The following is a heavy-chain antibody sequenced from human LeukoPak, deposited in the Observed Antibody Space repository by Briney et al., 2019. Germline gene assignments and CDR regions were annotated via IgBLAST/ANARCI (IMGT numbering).Heavy chain of an antibody. CDR2: ISYSDPT. D-gene: IGHD3-10*01. CDR1: GVSIASNTHY. CDR3: ALSQYGEAPFDY. Sequence: SETLSLTCNVSGVSIASNTHYWTWIRQRPGTGLEWIGFISYSDPTSYNPSLQSRVAFSLDTSKNQFSLQLHSVTAADTAVYYCALSQYGEAPFDYWGQGSLVTVSS. V-gene: IGHV4-31*03. J-gene: IGHJ4*02.